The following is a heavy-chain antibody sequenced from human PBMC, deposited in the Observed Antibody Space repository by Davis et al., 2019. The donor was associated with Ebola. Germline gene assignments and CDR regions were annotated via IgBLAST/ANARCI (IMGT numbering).Heavy chain of an antibody. CDR1: GFSFSSFS. V-gene: IGHV3-48*02. Sequence: PGGSLRLSCAASGFSFSSFSMNWVRQVPGKGLEWIAQITASSVDIYYADSVKGRFTISRDNAKKSLYLEMNSLRDGDTAVYYCAGFGDEGASWGQGTLVTVSS. CDR3: AGFGDEGAS. CDR2: ITASSVDI. D-gene: IGHD3-10*01. J-gene: IGHJ4*02.